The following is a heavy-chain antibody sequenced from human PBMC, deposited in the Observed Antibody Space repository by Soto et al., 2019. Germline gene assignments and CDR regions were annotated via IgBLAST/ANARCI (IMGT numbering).Heavy chain of an antibody. J-gene: IGHJ4*02. CDR3: AVPRGYSGYDGYDY. CDR2: ISSSSSTI. Sequence: GGSLRLSCAASGFTFSSYSMNWVRQSPGKGLEWVSYISSSSSTIYYADSVKGRFTISRDNAKNSLYLQMNSLRDEDTAVYYCAVPRGYSGYDGYDYWGQGTLVTVSS. D-gene: IGHD5-12*01. V-gene: IGHV3-48*02. CDR1: GFTFSSYS.